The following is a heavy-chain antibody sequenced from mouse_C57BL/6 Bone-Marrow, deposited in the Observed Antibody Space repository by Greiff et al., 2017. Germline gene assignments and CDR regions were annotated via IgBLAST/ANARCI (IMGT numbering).Heavy chain of an antibody. CDR3: AKFVYYDYDYFDY. CDR1: GYAFTNYL. CDR2: INPGSGGT. Sequence: QVQLKQSGAELVRPGTSVKVSCKASGYAFTNYLIEWVKQRPGQGLEWIGVINPGSGGTNYNEKFKGKATLTADKSSSTAYMQHSSLTSEDSAIYFCAKFVYYDYDYFDYWGQGTPLTVSA. D-gene: IGHD2-4*01. J-gene: IGHJ2*01. V-gene: IGHV1-54*01.